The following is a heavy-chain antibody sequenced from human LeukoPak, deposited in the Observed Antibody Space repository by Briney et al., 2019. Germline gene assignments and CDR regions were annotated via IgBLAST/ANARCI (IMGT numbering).Heavy chain of an antibody. CDR1: GYTFTGYY. Sequence: ASVKVSCEASGYTFTGYYMHWVRQAPGQGLEWMGWINPNSGGTNYAQKFQGWVTMTRDTSISTAYMELSRLRSDDTAVYYCATATLGSVVAALQTYGMDVWGQGTTVTVSS. V-gene: IGHV1-2*04. CDR2: INPNSGGT. D-gene: IGHD2-15*01. J-gene: IGHJ6*02. CDR3: ATATLGSVVAALQTYGMDV.